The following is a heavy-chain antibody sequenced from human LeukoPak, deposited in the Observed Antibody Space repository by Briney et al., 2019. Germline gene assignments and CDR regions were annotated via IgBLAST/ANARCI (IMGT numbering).Heavy chain of an antibody. CDR3: ARGDDFWSGSHYYYGMDV. CDR2: IIPIFGTA. Sequence: SVKVSCKASGGTFSSYAISWVRQAPGQGLEWTGGIIPIFGTANYAQKFQGRVTITADESTSTAYMELSSLRSEDTAVYYCARGDDFWSGSHYYYGMDVWGQGTTVTVSS. V-gene: IGHV1-69*13. CDR1: GGTFSSYA. D-gene: IGHD3-3*01. J-gene: IGHJ6*02.